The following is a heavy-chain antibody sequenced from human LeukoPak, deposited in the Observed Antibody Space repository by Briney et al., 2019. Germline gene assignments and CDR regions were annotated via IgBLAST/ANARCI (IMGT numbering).Heavy chain of an antibody. CDR1: GYTFTGYY. J-gene: IGHJ6*03. Sequence: GASVKVSCKASGYTFTGYYMHWVRQAPGQGREWMGWINPNSGGTNYKQKFQGRVTINRDTSIRTDYMEVSRLRSDDTAVYYCASSHQGFGELYYYYYIDVWGKGTTVTVSS. CDR2: INPNSGGT. V-gene: IGHV1-2*02. CDR3: ASSHQGFGELYYYYYIDV. D-gene: IGHD3-10*01.